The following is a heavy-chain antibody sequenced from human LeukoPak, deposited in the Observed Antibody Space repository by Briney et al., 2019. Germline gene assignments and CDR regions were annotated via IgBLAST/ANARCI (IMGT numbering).Heavy chain of an antibody. D-gene: IGHD2-21*02. CDR3: ATSGSKVVTHKRGFDP. J-gene: IGHJ5*02. CDR1: GYTFTSYD. Sequence: GASVKVSCKASGYTFTSYDINWVRQATGQGLEWMGWMNPNSGNTGYAQKFQGRVTMTRNTSISTAYMELSSLRSEDTAVYYCATSGSKVVTHKRGFDPWGQGTLVTVSS. V-gene: IGHV1-8*01. CDR2: MNPNSGNT.